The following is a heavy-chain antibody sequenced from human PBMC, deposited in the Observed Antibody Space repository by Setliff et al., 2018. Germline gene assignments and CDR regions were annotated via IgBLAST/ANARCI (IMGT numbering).Heavy chain of an antibody. J-gene: IGHJ5*02. Sequence: SETLSLTCAVYGGSFSGYYWSWIRQPPGKGLEWIGEINHSGSINYNPSLKSRVTISVDTSKNQFSLKLSSVTAADTAVYYCARLPSKRIHYNFWSGSYNWFDPWGQGTLVTVSS. V-gene: IGHV4-34*01. CDR2: INHSGSI. D-gene: IGHD3-3*01. CDR3: ARLPSKRIHYNFWSGSYNWFDP. CDR1: GGSFSGYY.